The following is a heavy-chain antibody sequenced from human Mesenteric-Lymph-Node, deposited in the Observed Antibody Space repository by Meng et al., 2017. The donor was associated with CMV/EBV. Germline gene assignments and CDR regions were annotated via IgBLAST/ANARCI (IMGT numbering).Heavy chain of an antibody. CDR3: ARSRSLYSYSMDV. Sequence: ESLKISCAASGFTFSNNWLHWVRQGPGKGLVWVSRINRDGSNTRYGDSVKGRFTISRDNAKNTLYLQMNSLRAEDTAVYYCARSRSLYSYSMDVWGQGTTVTVSS. CDR1: GFTFSNNW. D-gene: IGHD1-26*01. CDR2: INRDGSNT. V-gene: IGHV3-74*01. J-gene: IGHJ6*02.